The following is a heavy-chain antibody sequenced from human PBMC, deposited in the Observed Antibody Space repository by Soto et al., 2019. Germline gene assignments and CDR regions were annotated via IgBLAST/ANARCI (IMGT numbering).Heavy chain of an antibody. V-gene: IGHV3-23*01. J-gene: IGHJ4*02. Sequence: EVQLLESGGGLVQPGGSLRLSCAASGFTFSTYAMSWVRQAPGKGLEWVSGIGASGAGTYYAESVKGRFTISRDNSKNTLHLQMNSLRAEDTAVYYCASTMIGFDYWGQGTLVTVSS. D-gene: IGHD3-22*01. CDR3: ASTMIGFDY. CDR1: GFTFSTYA. CDR2: IGASGAGT.